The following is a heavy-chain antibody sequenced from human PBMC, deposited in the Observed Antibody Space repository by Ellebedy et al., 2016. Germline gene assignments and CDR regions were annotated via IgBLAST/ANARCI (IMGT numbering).Heavy chain of an antibody. Sequence: GESLKISCAASGFTFSSNRMSWVRQAPGKGLEWVSYISSSSSTIYYADSVKGRFTISRDNAKNSLYLQMNSLRAEDTAVYYCARLFSTTWFYFDSWGQGTLVSVSS. CDR1: GFTFSSNR. CDR2: ISSSSSTI. V-gene: IGHV3-48*01. D-gene: IGHD6-13*01. J-gene: IGHJ4*02. CDR3: ARLFSTTWFYFDS.